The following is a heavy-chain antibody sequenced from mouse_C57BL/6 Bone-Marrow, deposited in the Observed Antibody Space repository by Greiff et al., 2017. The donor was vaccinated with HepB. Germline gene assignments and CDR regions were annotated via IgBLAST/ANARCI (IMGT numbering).Heavy chain of an antibody. CDR3: TTDYYGWYFDV. Sequence: EVQLQQSGAELVRPGASVKLSCTASGFNIKDDYMHWVKQRPEQGLEWIGWIDPENGDTEYASKFQGKATITADTSSNTAYLQLSSLTSEDTAVYYCTTDYYGWYFDVWGTGTTVTVSS. V-gene: IGHV14-4*01. CDR2: IDPENGDT. CDR1: GFNIKDDY. D-gene: IGHD1-1*01. J-gene: IGHJ1*03.